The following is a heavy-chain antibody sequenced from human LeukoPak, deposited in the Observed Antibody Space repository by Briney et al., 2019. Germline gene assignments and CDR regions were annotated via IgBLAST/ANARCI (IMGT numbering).Heavy chain of an antibody. V-gene: IGHV3-73*01. CDR2: IRSKANSYAT. J-gene: IGHJ6*03. CDR3: TRTSDILTGYTPREAYYYYYHMDV. D-gene: IGHD3-9*01. CDR1: GFTFSGSA. Sequence: PGGSRRLSCAASGFTFSGSAMHWVRQASGKGLEWVGRIRSKANSYATVYAASVKGRFTIFRDDSKNTAYLQMNSLKTEDTAVYYCTRTSDILTGYTPREAYYYYYHMDVWGKGTTVTISS.